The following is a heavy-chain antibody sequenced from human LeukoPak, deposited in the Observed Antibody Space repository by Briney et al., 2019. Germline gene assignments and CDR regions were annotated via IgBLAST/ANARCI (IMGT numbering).Heavy chain of an antibody. D-gene: IGHD3-3*01. CDR2: INYSGST. V-gene: IGHV4-34*01. J-gene: IGHJ6*02. Sequence: SETLSLTCAVYGGSFSGYYRSWIRQPPGKGLEWIGEINYSGSTNYNPSLKSRVTISVDTSKNQFSLKLSSVTAADPAVYYCARGPPPQSAIFGVVVTLSNPKSYYSGMDVWGQGTPVTVSS. CDR1: GGSFSGYY. CDR3: ARGPPPQSAIFGVVVTLSNPKSYYSGMDV.